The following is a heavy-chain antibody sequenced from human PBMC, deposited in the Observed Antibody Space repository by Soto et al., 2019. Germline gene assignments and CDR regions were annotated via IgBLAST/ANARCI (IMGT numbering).Heavy chain of an antibody. CDR2: MNPNSGNT. V-gene: IGHV1-8*01. CDR3: ARGPELGFCSGGSCPRLRAAEYFQH. CDR1: GYTFTSYD. J-gene: IGHJ1*01. D-gene: IGHD2-15*01. Sequence: GASVKVSCKASGYTFTSYDINWVRQATGQGLEWMGLMNPNSGNTGYAQKFQGRVTMTRNTSISTAYMELSSLRSEDTAVYYCARGPELGFCSGGSCPRLRAAEYFQHWGQGTLVTVSS.